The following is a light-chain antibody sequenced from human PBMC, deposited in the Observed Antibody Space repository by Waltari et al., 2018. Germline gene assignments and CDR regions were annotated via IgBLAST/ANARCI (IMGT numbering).Light chain of an antibody. CDR2: DAS. J-gene: IGLJ2*01. V-gene: IGLV3-21*03. Sequence: SYVLTQPPSVSVAPGKTAVITCGGNNIGDKSVHWYRLKPGQAPVVVVHDASDRPSGIPERLSGSNSGNTATLTISRVEAGDEADYYCQVWDTSDHRVFGGGTKLTVL. CDR3: QVWDTSDHRV. CDR1: NIGDKS.